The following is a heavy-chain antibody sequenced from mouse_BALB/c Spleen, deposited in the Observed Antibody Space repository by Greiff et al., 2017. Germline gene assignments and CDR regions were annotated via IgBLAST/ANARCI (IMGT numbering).Heavy chain of an antibody. CDR2: IRSKSNNYAT. Sequence: DAGGGLVQPKGSLKLSCAASGFTFNTNAMNWVRQAPGKGLEWVARIRSKSNNYATYYADSVKDRFTISRDDPQSMLYLQMNNLKTEDTAMYYCVRAPYDYGGLWFAYWGQGTLVTVSA. J-gene: IGHJ3*01. CDR1: GFTFNTNA. CDR3: VRAPYDYGGLWFAY. V-gene: IGHV10S3*01. D-gene: IGHD2-4*01.